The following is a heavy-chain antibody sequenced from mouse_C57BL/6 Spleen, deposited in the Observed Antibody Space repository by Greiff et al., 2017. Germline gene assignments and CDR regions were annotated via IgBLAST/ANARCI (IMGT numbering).Heavy chain of an antibody. V-gene: IGHV5-9-1*02. J-gene: IGHJ4*01. CDR3: TAGGYLYYYAMDY. D-gene: IGHD2-2*01. Sequence: EVKVVESGEGLVKPGGSLKLSCAASGFTFGSYAMSWVRQTPEKRLEWVAYISSGGDYIYYADTVKGRFTISRDNARNTLYLQMSSLKSEDTAMYYCTAGGYLYYYAMDYWGQGTSVTVSS. CDR1: GFTFGSYA. CDR2: ISSGGDYI.